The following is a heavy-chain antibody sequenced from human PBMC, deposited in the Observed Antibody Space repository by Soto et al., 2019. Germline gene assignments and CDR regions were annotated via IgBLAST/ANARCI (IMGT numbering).Heavy chain of an antibody. CDR2: INSDGSST. CDR1: GFTFSSYW. Sequence: EVQLVESGGGLVQPGGSLRLSCAASGFTFSSYWMHWVRQAPGKGLVWVSRINSDGSSTSYADSVKGRFTISRDNAKNTLYLQMDSLRAEDTAVYYCARDPTYFYDSSGYYDYWGQGTLGTVSS. J-gene: IGHJ4*02. D-gene: IGHD3-22*01. CDR3: ARDPTYFYDSSGYYDY. V-gene: IGHV3-74*01.